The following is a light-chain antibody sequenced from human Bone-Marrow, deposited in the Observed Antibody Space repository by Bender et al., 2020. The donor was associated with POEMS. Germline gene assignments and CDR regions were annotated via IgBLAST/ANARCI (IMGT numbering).Light chain of an antibody. J-gene: IGLJ2*01. CDR3: QVWDRGTVV. Sequence: SYELTQPLSVSVALGQTARIPCEEKNIEIKNVHWYQVRPGQAPVLIIYRDSTRPSAIPERFSGSNSENTATLTVSGAQAGDEADYYCQVWDRGTVVFGGGTRLTVL. CDR2: RDS. V-gene: IGLV3-9*01. CDR1: NIEIKN.